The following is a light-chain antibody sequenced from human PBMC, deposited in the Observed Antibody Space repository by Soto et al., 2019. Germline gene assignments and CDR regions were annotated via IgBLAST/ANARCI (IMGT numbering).Light chain of an antibody. J-gene: IGLJ1*01. Sequence: QSALTQPASVSGSPGQSITISCTGTSSDVGSYNLVSWYQQHPGKAPKLMIYEGSKRPSGVSNRFSGSKSGNTASLTISGLQAEDEADYYCCSYAGSSSVFGTGTKVTVL. V-gene: IGLV2-23*03. CDR3: CSYAGSSSV. CDR2: EGS. CDR1: SSDVGSYNL.